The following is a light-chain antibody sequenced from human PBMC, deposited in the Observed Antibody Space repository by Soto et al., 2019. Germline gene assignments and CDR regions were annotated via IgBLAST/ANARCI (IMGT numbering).Light chain of an antibody. Sequence: AIQMTQPPSSLSASVGDRVTITCRASQGIRNDLGWFQQKPGKAPNLLIYAASSLQSGVPSRFSGSGSGTDFSLTISSLQPEDFATYYCLQDHNYPWTFGQGTKVDIK. J-gene: IGKJ1*01. CDR1: QGIRND. CDR3: LQDHNYPWT. V-gene: IGKV1-6*01. CDR2: AAS.